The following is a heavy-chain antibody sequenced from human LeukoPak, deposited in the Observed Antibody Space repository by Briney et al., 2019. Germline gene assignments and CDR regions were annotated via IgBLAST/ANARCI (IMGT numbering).Heavy chain of an antibody. V-gene: IGHV3-30*02. D-gene: IGHD6-13*01. CDR3: AKGDSN. CDR2: IRNDIPKDGINK. J-gene: IGHJ4*02. Sequence: GGSLRLSCITSGFIFSNYGMHWVRQAPGKGLEWVALIRNDIPKDGINKYYADSVRGRFTISRDNSKNTVYLQRNSLRVADTAMYYCAKGDSNWGQGTLVTVSS. CDR1: GFIFSNYG.